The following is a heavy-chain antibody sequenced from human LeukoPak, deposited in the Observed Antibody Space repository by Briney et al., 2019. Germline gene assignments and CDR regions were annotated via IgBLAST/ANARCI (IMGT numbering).Heavy chain of an antibody. Sequence: PGGSLRLSCAASGFTFSSYGMHWVRQAPGKGLEWVAVISYDGSNKYYADSVKGRFTISRDNSKNTLYLQMGSLRAEDMAVYYCARDASDIVVVPAAVGPFDLWGQGTLVTVSS. D-gene: IGHD2-2*01. CDR3: ARDASDIVVVPAAVGPFDL. CDR1: GFTFSSYG. V-gene: IGHV3-30*03. CDR2: ISYDGSNK. J-gene: IGHJ4*02.